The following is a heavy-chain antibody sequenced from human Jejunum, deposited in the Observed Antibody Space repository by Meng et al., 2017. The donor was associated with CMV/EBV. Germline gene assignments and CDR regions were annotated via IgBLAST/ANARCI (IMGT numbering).Heavy chain of an antibody. J-gene: IGHJ6*02. CDR3: ARGPEVVFGVFYYYGMDV. Sequence: SSFGMDWVRKGQGKGQEWEKSIRNDGNYKYYGDSGKGRFTISRDNSRNKLYLQMNGLRAEDTAVYYCARGPEVVFGVFYYYGMDVWGQGTPVTVSS. V-gene: IGHV3-30*02. D-gene: IGHD2-21*01. CDR2: IRNDGNYK. CDR1: SSFG.